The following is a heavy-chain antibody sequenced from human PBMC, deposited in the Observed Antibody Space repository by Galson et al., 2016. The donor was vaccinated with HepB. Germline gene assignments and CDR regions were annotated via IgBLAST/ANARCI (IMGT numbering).Heavy chain of an antibody. V-gene: IGHV3-23*01. D-gene: IGHD3/OR15-3a*01. Sequence: SLRLSCAASGFTFSSYAMSWVRQVPGKGLEWVSTISGTGGSTDYADSVKGRFTISRDNSKNTLYLQMNNLRAEDTAVYFCARDGLRWSPVEYFHQWGQGTLVTVSS. CDR1: GFTFSSYA. CDR2: ISGTGGST. CDR3: ARDGLRWSPVEYFHQ. J-gene: IGHJ1*01.